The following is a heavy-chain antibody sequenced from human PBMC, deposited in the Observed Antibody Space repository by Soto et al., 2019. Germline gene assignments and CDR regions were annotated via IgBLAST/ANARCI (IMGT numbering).Heavy chain of an antibody. Sequence: QVQLQESGPGLVKPSGTLSLTCTVSNGSISSSHWWSWVRQSPGKGLEWIGEVAQNGYIGSIPSLKSRLTILLDKPTNRFSLRLTSVTAADTAVYYCARNRLDGYDFDSWGQGILVTVSS. CDR2: VAQNGYI. D-gene: IGHD5-12*01. CDR3: ARNRLDGYDFDS. V-gene: IGHV4-4*02. J-gene: IGHJ4*02. CDR1: NGSISSSHW.